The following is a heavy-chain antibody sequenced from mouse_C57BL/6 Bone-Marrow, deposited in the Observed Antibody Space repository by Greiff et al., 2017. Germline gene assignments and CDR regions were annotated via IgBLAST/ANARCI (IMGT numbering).Heavy chain of an antibody. V-gene: IGHV1-55*01. CDR1: GYTFTSYW. J-gene: IGHJ2*01. D-gene: IGHD1-1*01. CDR3: ARSLQGWYGSIDY. CDR2: IYPGSGST. Sequence: QVQLQQPGAELVKPGASVTMSCKASGYTFTSYWITWVKQRPGQGLEWIGDIYPGSGSTNYNEKFKSKATLTVDTSSSTAYMQLSSLTSEDSAVYYGARSLQGWYGSIDYWGQGTTLTVSS.